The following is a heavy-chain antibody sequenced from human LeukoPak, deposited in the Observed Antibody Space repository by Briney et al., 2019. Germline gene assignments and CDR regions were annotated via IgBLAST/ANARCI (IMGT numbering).Heavy chain of an antibody. J-gene: IGHJ5*02. Sequence: SVKVSCKASGGTFSSYAISWVRQAAGQGLEWMGGIIPIFGTANYAQKLQGRVTMTTDTSTSTAYMELRSLRTDDTAVDYCARDLYDFWSGYWNWFDPWGQGTLVTVSS. CDR2: IIPIFGTA. CDR1: GGTFSSYA. D-gene: IGHD3-3*01. CDR3: ARDLYDFWSGYWNWFDP. V-gene: IGHV1-69*05.